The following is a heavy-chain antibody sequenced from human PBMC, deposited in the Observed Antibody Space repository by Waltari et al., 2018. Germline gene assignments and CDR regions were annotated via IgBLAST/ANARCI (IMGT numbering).Heavy chain of an antibody. CDR1: GFTFGDYA. CDR2: IRSRTYGGTT. CDR3: TREAGVVRGVIMLWGWFDP. J-gene: IGHJ5*02. V-gene: IGHV3-49*04. D-gene: IGHD3-10*01. Sequence: EVQLVESGGGLVQPGRSLRLSCTASGFTFGDYAMSWVRQAPGKGREWVGFIRSRTYGGTTEYAASVKGRFSISRDDSKSIAYLQMNSLKTEDTAVYYCTREAGVVRGVIMLWGWFDPWGQGTLVTVSS.